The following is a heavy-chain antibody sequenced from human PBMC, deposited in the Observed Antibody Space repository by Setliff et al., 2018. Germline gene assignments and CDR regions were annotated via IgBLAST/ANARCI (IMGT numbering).Heavy chain of an antibody. CDR2: ISGSGGST. Sequence: GGSLRLSCAASGFTFRSYAMNWIRQAPGKGLEWVSAISGSGGSTYYADSVKGRFTISRDNSKNTLYLQMNSLRAEDTAVYYCAKARNAGYAGGWYLNYWGQGTLVT. CDR3: AKARNAGYAGGWYLNY. D-gene: IGHD2-15*01. J-gene: IGHJ4*02. CDR1: GFTFRSYA. V-gene: IGHV3-23*01.